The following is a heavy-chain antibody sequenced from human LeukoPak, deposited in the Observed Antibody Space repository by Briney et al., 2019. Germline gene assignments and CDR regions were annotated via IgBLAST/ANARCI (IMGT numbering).Heavy chain of an antibody. Sequence: SETLSLTCAVYGGSFSGYYWSWIRQPPGKGLEWIGEINHSRSTNYNPSLKSRVTISVDKSKNQFSLQLNSMTPEDTAVYYCARSTGPIDYWGQGTLVTVSS. CDR3: ARSTGPIDY. V-gene: IGHV4-34*01. J-gene: IGHJ4*02. D-gene: IGHD1-1*01. CDR2: INHSRST. CDR1: GGSFSGYY.